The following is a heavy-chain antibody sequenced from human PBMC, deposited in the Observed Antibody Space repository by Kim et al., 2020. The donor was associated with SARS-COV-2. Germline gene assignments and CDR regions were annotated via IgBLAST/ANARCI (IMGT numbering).Heavy chain of an antibody. D-gene: IGHD3-9*01. CDR2: INAGNGNT. Sequence: ASVKVSCKASGYTFTSYAMHWVRQAPGQRLEWMGWINAGNGNTKYSQKFQGRVTITRDTSASTAYMELSSLRSEDTAVYYCARGVSYYDSLTGYYNWFDPWGQGTLVTVSS. V-gene: IGHV1-3*01. J-gene: IGHJ5*02. CDR3: ARGVSYYDSLTGYYNWFDP. CDR1: GYTFTSYA.